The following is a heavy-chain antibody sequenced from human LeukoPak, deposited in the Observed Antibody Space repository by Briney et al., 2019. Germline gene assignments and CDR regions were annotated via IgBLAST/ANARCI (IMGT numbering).Heavy chain of an antibody. CDR2: INPNSGGT. Sequence: ASVKVSCKASGYTFTGYYIHWVRQAPGQGLEWMGWINPNSGGTNYAQKFQGRVTMTRDTSISTAYMELSRLRSDDTAVYYCAMAGTLYYYDMDVWGKGTTVTVSS. V-gene: IGHV1-2*02. J-gene: IGHJ6*03. CDR3: AMAGTLYYYDMDV. CDR1: GYTFTGYY. D-gene: IGHD6-19*01.